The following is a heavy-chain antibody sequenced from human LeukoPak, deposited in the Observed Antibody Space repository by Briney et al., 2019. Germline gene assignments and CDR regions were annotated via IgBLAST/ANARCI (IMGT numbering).Heavy chain of an antibody. V-gene: IGHV4-61*02. CDR2: IYTSGST. CDR3: ARGSSYYDFWSGYQRTLPNFDY. CDR1: GGSISSGSYF. J-gene: IGHJ4*02. D-gene: IGHD3-3*01. Sequence: SETLSLTCTVSGGSISSGSYFWSWIRQPAGKGLEWIGRIYTSGSTNYNPSLKSRVTISVDTSQNQFSLRLSSVTAADTAVYYCARGSSYYDFWSGYQRTLPNFDYWGQGTLVTVSS.